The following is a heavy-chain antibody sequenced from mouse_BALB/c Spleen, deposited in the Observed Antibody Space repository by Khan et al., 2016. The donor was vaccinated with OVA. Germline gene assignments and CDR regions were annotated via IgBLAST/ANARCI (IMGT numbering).Heavy chain of an antibody. CDR1: GFTFSDYY. CDR2: ISDGGVYT. V-gene: IGHV5-4*02. CDR3: ARGDYGDPFSY. D-gene: IGHD2-13*01. Sequence: EVELVESGGGLVKPGGSLKLSCAASGFTFSDYYMYWVRQTPEKRLEWVATISDGGVYTYYPDSVKGRFPISRVDAKHHLYLQVRSLKSEDTAMYYCARGDYGDPFSYWGQGTLVTVSA. J-gene: IGHJ3*01.